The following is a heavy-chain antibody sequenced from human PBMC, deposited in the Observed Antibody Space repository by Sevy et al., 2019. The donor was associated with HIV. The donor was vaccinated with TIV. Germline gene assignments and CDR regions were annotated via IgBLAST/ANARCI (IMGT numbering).Heavy chain of an antibody. V-gene: IGHV3-11*01. J-gene: IGHJ6*02. Sequence: GGSLRLSCAASGFTLSEHYTSWIRQAPGKGLEWVSYFYGSDIFYADSVKGRFAISRDNAKNSLYLQMNSLRVDDTAVYYCARGHYGLDVWGQGTTVTVSS. D-gene: IGHD3-10*01. CDR1: GFTLSEHY. CDR2: FYGSDI. CDR3: ARGHYGLDV.